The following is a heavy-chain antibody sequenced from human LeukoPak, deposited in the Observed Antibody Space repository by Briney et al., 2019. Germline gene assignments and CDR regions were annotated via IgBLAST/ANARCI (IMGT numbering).Heavy chain of an antibody. CDR3: ARKSYRSGKYYFDY. V-gene: IGHV3-23*01. D-gene: IGHD3-10*01. J-gene: IGHJ4*02. Sequence: GGSLRLSCAASGFTFSSYAMSWVRQAPGKGLEWVSAISGSGGSTYYADSVKGRFTISRDNSKNTLYFQMNSLRAEDTAVYYCARKSYRSGKYYFDYWGQGTLVTVSS. CDR1: GFTFSSYA. CDR2: ISGSGGST.